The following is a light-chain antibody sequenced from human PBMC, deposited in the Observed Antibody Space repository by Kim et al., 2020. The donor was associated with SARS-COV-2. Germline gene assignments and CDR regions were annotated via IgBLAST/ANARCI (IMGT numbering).Light chain of an antibody. V-gene: IGKV1-8*01. Sequence: GPTGDRVTITCRASQGISSYLAWYQQKPGKAPKLLIYAASTLQSGVPSRFSGSGSGTDFTLTISCLQSEDFATYYCQQYYSYPRTFGPGTKVDIK. CDR3: QQYYSYPRT. CDR1: QGISSY. J-gene: IGKJ3*01. CDR2: AAS.